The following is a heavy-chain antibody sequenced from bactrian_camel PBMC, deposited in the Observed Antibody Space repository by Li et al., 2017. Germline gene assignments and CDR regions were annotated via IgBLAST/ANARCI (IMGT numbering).Heavy chain of an antibody. J-gene: IGHJ4*01. Sequence: VQLVESGGGLVQAGGSLRLSCTASGLTFDDYAMAWFRQAPGKGFEWVAAIDSGGSSTYYADFVKGRFTISRDNFKNTLYLQMNGLEIEDSAVYFCAPGPRGSAYWGQGTQVTVS. D-gene: IGHD5*01. CDR2: IDSGGSST. CDR1: GLTFDDYA. V-gene: IGHV3-1*01. CDR3: APGPRGSAY.